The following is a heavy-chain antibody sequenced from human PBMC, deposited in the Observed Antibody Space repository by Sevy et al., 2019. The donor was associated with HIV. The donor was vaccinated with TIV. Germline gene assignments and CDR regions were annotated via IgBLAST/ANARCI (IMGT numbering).Heavy chain of an antibody. CDR3: ATVLGAGAAGAFEI. CDR2: AKRKSDGGSI. V-gene: IGHV3-15*01. CDR1: GFSFKNVW. J-gene: IGHJ3*02. D-gene: IGHD1-26*01. Sequence: GGSLRLSCAGSGFSFKNVWMTWVRQTPGKGLEWVGHAKRKSDGGSIDYGSPVNGRFTISRDDSKDMLHLQMSSLKTEDTGVYYCATVLGAGAAGAFEIWGQGTMVTVSS.